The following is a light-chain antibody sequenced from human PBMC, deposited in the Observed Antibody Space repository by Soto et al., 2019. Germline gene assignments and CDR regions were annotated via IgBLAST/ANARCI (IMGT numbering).Light chain of an antibody. V-gene: IGKV3-20*01. CDR1: QSVSSSY. Sequence: EIVLTQSPGTLSLSPGERATLSCRASQSVSSSYLAWYQHKPGQAPRLLIYGASSRATGIPDRFSGSESGTDFDLTISRLETEDFAVYYCQKYGSSPFTVGTGTKVDIK. J-gene: IGKJ3*01. CDR3: QKYGSSPFT. CDR2: GAS.